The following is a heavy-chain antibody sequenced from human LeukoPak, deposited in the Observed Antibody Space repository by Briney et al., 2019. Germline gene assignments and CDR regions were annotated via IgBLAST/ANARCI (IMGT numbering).Heavy chain of an antibody. V-gene: IGHV1-2*06. Sequence: ASVKVSCKASGYTFTGYYMHWARQAPGQGLEWMGRINPNSGGTNYAQKFQGRVTITRDTSASTAYMELSSLRSEDTAMYYCARDLGLSSGYAYYYYGMDVWGQGTTVIVSS. CDR1: GYTFTGYY. D-gene: IGHD3-22*01. CDR2: INPNSGGT. CDR3: ARDLGLSSGYAYYYYGMDV. J-gene: IGHJ6*02.